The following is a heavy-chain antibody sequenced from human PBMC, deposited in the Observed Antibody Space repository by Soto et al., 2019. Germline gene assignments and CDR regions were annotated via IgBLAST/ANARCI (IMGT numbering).Heavy chain of an antibody. J-gene: IGHJ4*02. CDR3: ARDDFQYSYGFDY. CDR2: ISGSGGST. V-gene: IGHV3-23*01. CDR1: GFTFSSYA. Sequence: PGGSLRLSCAAPGFTFSSYAMSWVRQAPGKGLEWVSAISGSGGSTYYADSVKGRFTLSRDNAKNTLYLQMNSLRAEDTAVYYCARDDFQYSYGFDYWGQGTLVTVSS. D-gene: IGHD5-18*01.